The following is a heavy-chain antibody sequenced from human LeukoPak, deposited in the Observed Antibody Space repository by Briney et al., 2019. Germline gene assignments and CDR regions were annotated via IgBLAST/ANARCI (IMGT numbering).Heavy chain of an antibody. CDR2: INPNSGAT. D-gene: IGHD5-12*01. J-gene: IGHJ6*03. V-gene: IGHV1-2*02. Sequence: ASVKVSCKASGYTFTGYYMHWVRQAPGQGLEWMGWINPNSGATNYAQKFQGRVTMTRDTSIRTAYMELSRLRSDDTAVYYCARVDSGSYYYYMDVWGKGTTVTVSS. CDR1: GYTFTGYY. CDR3: ARVDSGSYYYYMDV.